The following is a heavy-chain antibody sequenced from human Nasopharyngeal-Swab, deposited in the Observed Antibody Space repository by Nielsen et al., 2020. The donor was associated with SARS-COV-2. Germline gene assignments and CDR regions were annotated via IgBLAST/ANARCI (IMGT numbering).Heavy chain of an antibody. J-gene: IGHJ4*02. V-gene: IGHV3-49*03. D-gene: IGHD3-9*01. CDR2: IRSKAYGGTT. CDR1: GFTFGDYA. CDR3: TRAGIRYFDWLWD. Sequence: GGSLRLSCTASGFTFGDYAMSWFRQAPGKGLEWVGFIRSKAYGGTTEYAASVKGRFTISRDDSKSIAYLQMNSLKTEDTAVYYCTRAGIRYFDWLWDWDQGTLVTVSS.